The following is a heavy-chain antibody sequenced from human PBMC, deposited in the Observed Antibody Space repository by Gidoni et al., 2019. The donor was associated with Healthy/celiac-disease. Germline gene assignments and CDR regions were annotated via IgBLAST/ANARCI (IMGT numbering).Heavy chain of an antibody. J-gene: IGHJ5*02. CDR1: GGSISSYY. V-gene: IGHV4-59*01. D-gene: IGHD6-6*01. CDR2: IYYSGST. CDR3: ARGYSSSSPDLGWFDP. Sequence: QVQLQESGPGLVKPSETLSLTCTVSGGSISSYYWSWIRQPPGKGLEWIGYIYYSGSTNYNPSLKSRVTISVDTSKSQFSRKLGSVTAADTAVYYCARGYSSSSPDLGWFDPWGQGTLVTVSS.